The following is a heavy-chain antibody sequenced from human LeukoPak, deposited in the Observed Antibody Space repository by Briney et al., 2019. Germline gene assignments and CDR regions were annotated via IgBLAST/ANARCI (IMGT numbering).Heavy chain of an antibody. J-gene: IGHJ1*01. CDR2: VNPNSGDT. Sequence: GASVKVSRKASGYTFTGYYIHWVRQAPGQGLEWMGWVNPNSGDTSYAQKFQGRVTMTGDTSISTAYMDLSSLRSDDTAVYYCARGADAEYFQHWGQGTLVTVSS. CDR3: ARGADAEYFQH. V-gene: IGHV1-2*02. CDR1: GYTFTGYY.